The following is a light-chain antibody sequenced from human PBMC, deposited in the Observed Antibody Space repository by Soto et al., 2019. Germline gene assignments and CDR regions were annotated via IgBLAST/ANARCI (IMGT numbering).Light chain of an antibody. CDR3: QQRET. J-gene: IGKJ1*01. Sequence: QVTLYPTTMQAAFCTRRTITSRASRGISSYWALYQQQPGKAPKLLISPASTLQSGVPARFSGSGSGTEFTLTNSSLQPEDFATYYCQQRETFGQGTKVDIK. V-gene: IGKV1-9*01. CDR1: RGISSY. CDR2: PAS.